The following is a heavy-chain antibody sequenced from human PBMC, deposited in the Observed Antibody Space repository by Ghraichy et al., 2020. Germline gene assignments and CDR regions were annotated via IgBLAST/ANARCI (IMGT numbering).Heavy chain of an antibody. CDR1: GYSFTSYW. Sequence: GESLNISCKGSGYSFTSYWIGWVRQMPGKGLEWMGIIYPGDSDTRYSPSFQGQVTISADKSISTAYLQWSSLKASDTAMYYCARQGDTGVYDILTGYSFPYYYYGMDVWGQGTTVTVSS. D-gene: IGHD3-9*01. V-gene: IGHV5-51*01. CDR2: IYPGDSDT. CDR3: ARQGDTGVYDILTGYSFPYYYYGMDV. J-gene: IGHJ6*02.